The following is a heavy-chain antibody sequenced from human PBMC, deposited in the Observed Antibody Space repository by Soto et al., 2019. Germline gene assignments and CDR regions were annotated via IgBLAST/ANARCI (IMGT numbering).Heavy chain of an antibody. Sequence: QVQLHESGPGLGKTSETLSLTCTVPGGSVSSGSYHWSWIRQPPGKALEWIGYINYRGSNNYDPILKSRFTMSVDTPMNEFTLKLTSVTSADRAVYYGARKPLCGSDCYSTYWYFALWGGGTLVTVSS. D-gene: IGHD2-21*02. CDR3: ARKPLCGSDCYSTYWYFAL. CDR2: INYRGSN. V-gene: IGHV4-61*01. J-gene: IGHJ2*01. CDR1: GGSVSSGSYH.